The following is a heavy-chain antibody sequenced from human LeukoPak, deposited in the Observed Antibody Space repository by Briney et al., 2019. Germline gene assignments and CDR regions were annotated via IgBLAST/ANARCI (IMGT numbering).Heavy chain of an antibody. D-gene: IGHD2-2*01. CDR1: GFTFDDYG. CDR3: ARIHGAYPVCSSTSCYPDY. Sequence: GGSLRLSCAASGFTFDDYGMSWVRQAPGKGLEWVSGINWSGGSTGYADSVKGRFTISRDNAKNSLYLQMNSLRAEDTALYHCARIHGAYPVCSSTSCYPDYWGQGTLVTVSS. CDR2: INWSGGST. V-gene: IGHV3-20*01. J-gene: IGHJ4*02.